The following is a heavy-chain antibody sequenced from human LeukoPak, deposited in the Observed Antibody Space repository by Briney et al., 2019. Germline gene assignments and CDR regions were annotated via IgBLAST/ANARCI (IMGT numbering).Heavy chain of an antibody. J-gene: IGHJ3*01. D-gene: IGHD1-26*01. CDR1: GYSFTSYC. V-gene: IGHV5-51*01. Sequence: GESLQISFKVSGYSFTSYCIGWGRRMPGKGLEWMGIIYPGDSGPTYSPSFQGQVTISVDKSINTAYLQWSSLQASDTAMYYCGMSGDRVPLQDDVFDVWGQGTMVTVST. CDR2: IYPGDSGP. CDR3: GMSGDRVPLQDDVFDV.